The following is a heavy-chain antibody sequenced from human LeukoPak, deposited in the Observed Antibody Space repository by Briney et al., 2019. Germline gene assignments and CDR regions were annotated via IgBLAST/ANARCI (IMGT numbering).Heavy chain of an antibody. CDR3: ARSTMVWGAFRWFDP. J-gene: IGHJ5*02. D-gene: IGHD3-10*01. Sequence: GESLKISCKGSGYSFTSYWIGWVRQMPGKGLGWMGIIYPGDSDTRYSPSFQGQVTISADKSISTAYLQWSSLKASDTAMYYCARSTMVWGAFRWFDPWGQGTLVTVSS. CDR2: IYPGDSDT. CDR1: GYSFTSYW. V-gene: IGHV5-51*01.